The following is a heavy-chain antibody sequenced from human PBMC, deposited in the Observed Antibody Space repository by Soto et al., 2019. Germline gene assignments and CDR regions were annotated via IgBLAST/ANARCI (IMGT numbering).Heavy chain of an antibody. D-gene: IGHD2-15*01. V-gene: IGHV3-30*03. CDR2: TLFDGSNS. CDR3: TRNPVVAAQGWGYHFDS. CDR1: GFTFRSYG. J-gene: IGHJ4*02. Sequence: GGSLRLSCAASGFTFRSYGMHWVRQAPGKGLEWVAVTLFDGSNSYYADSVKGRFTISRDNSKKTLYLQMNSLRAEDTALYYCTRNPVVAAQGWGYHFDSRGQGALVTVSS.